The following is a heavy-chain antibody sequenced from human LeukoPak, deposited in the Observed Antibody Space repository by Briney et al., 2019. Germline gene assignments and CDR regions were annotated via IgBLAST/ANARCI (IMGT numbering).Heavy chain of an antibody. V-gene: IGHV3-74*01. CDR3: ARVSGYNYGLRSAFDI. Sequence: PGGSLRLSCAAPGFTFSSYWMHWVRQAPGKGLMWVSHIDTDGSSTIYADSVKGRFTISRDNAKNTLDLQMNSLRDEDTALYYCARVSGYNYGLRSAFDIWGQGTMVTVSS. CDR1: GFTFSSYW. CDR2: IDTDGSST. J-gene: IGHJ3*02. D-gene: IGHD5-18*01.